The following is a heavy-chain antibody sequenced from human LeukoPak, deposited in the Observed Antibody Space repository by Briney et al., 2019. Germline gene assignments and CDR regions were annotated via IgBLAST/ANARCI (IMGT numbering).Heavy chain of an antibody. Sequence: GGSLRLSCAASGFTFSSYAMSWVRQVPGKGLEWVSAISGRGDSTYYPDSVKGRFSISRDNSKNTLFLQMNSLRPDDTAVYYCAKRGHYSLDWYHYFDYWGQGTLVTVSS. CDR1: GFTFSSYA. V-gene: IGHV3-23*01. J-gene: IGHJ4*02. CDR3: AKRGHYSLDWYHYFDY. D-gene: IGHD3-9*01. CDR2: ISGRGDST.